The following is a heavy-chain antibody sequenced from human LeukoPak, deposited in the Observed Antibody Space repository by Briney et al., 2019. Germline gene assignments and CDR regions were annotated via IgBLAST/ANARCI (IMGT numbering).Heavy chain of an antibody. V-gene: IGHV4-59*01. CDR2: IYYSGST. CDR3: ARYTPGYSSSWFFFDY. J-gene: IGHJ4*02. D-gene: IGHD6-13*01. Sequence: SETLSLTCTVSGGSISGYYWSWIRQPPGKGLEWIGYIYYSGSTNYNPSLKSRVTISVDTSKNQFSLKLSSVTAADTAVYYCARYTPGYSSSWFFFDYWDQGTLVTVSS. CDR1: GGSISGYY.